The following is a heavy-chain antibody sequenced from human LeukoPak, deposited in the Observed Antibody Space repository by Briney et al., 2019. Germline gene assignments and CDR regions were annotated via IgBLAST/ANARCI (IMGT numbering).Heavy chain of an antibody. CDR1: GGSISSYY. CDR3: ARGGYYGSGNDFRFDP. J-gene: IGHJ5*02. D-gene: IGHD3-10*01. V-gene: IGHV4-59*01. CDR2: IYYSGST. Sequence: SETLSLTCTVSGGSISSYYWSWIRQPPGKGLEWIGYIYYSGSTNYKPSLKSRVTISVDTSKNQFSLKLTSVTAADTAVYYCARGGYYGSGNDFRFDPWGQGTLVTVSS.